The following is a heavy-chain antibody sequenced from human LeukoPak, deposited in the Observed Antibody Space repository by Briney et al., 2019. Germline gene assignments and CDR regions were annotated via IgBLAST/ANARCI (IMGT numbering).Heavy chain of an antibody. J-gene: IGHJ4*02. CDR1: GYTFTGYY. CDR2: INPNSGGT. Sequence: GASVKVSCKASGYTFTGYYMHWVRQAPGQGLEWMGWINPNSGGTNYAQKFQGRVTMTRDTSISTAYMELSRLTSDDTAVYYCARGSEDSYYYDSSGHYQLFDYWGQGTLVTVSS. D-gene: IGHD3-22*01. V-gene: IGHV1-2*02. CDR3: ARGSEDSYYYDSSGHYQLFDY.